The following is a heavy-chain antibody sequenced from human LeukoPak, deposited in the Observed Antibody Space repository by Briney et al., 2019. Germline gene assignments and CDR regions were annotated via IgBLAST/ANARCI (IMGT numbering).Heavy chain of an antibody. V-gene: IGHV3-21*01. D-gene: IGHD3-3*01. Sequence: PGGSLRLSCAASGFTFSSYSMNWVRQAPGKGLEWVSSISSSSSYIYYADSVKGRFTISRDNAKNSLYLQMNSLRAEDTAVYYCARGRSGYSPKGLFDYWGQGTLVTVSS. CDR2: ISSSSSYI. CDR1: GFTFSSYS. CDR3: ARGRSGYSPKGLFDY. J-gene: IGHJ4*02.